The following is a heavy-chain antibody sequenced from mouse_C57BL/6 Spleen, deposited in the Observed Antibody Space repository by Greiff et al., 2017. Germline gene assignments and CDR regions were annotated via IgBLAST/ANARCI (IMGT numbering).Heavy chain of an antibody. CDR1: GYTFTSYC. Sequence: QVQLQQPGAELVKPGASVKLSCKASGYTFTSYCMHWVKQRPGRGLEWIGRIDPNSGGTKYNEKFKCKATLTVDKPSSTAYMQLSSLTSEDSAVYYCARGRIMIGPYWYFGGWGTGTTVTVSS. J-gene: IGHJ1*03. D-gene: IGHD2-4*01. CDR2: IDPNSGGT. V-gene: IGHV1-72*01. CDR3: ARGRIMIGPYWYFGG.